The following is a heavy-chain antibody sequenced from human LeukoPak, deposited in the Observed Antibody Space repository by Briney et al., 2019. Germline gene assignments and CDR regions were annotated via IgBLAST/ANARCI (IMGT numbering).Heavy chain of an antibody. Sequence: SETLSLTCTVSGGSISSYYWSWIQQPPGKGLEWIAYISDIGSINYNPSLKSRVTISLDTSKNQFSLKLSSVTAADTAVYYCAGHHPRNTVDFWGQGTLVTVSS. D-gene: IGHD2/OR15-2a*01. J-gene: IGHJ4*02. CDR3: AGHHPRNTVDF. V-gene: IGHV4-59*08. CDR2: ISDIGSI. CDR1: GGSISSYY.